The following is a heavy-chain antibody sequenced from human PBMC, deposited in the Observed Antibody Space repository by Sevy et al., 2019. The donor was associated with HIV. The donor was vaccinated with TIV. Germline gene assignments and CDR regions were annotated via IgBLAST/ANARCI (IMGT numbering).Heavy chain of an antibody. CDR1: VFIFSSFG. CDR2: IHYKGSDK. CDR3: AKDYSTGWYGYYYGMDV. Sequence: GALRLSCAASVFIFSSFGMHWVRQAPGKGLEWVAFIHYKGSDKYYADAVKGRYTISRDNSKNTVYLQMSSLRAEDTAVYYCAKDYSTGWYGYYYGMDVRGQGTTVTVSS. J-gene: IGHJ6*02. D-gene: IGHD6-19*01. V-gene: IGHV3-30*02.